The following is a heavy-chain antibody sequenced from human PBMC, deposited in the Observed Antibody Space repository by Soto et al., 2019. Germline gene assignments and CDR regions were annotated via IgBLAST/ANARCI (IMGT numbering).Heavy chain of an antibody. V-gene: IGHV5-51*01. J-gene: IGHJ6*02. Sequence: WESLKISCPGSGDSFTKYWIGWVRQMPGKGLEWMGIIYPGDSDSRYSPPFQGQVTISVDKSINTAYLQWSSLKASDSAMYYCARRGGNIGYSTFYYGMDVWGQGTTVTVSS. CDR1: GDSFTKYW. CDR3: ARRGGNIGYSTFYYGMDV. CDR2: IYPGDSDS. D-gene: IGHD3-22*01.